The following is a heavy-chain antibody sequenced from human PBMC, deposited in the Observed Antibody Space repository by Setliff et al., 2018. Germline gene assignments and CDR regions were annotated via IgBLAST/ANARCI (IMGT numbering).Heavy chain of an antibody. V-gene: IGHV4-34*01. Sequence: PSETLSLTCAVYGGSFSGYYWSWIRQPPGKGLEWIGEINHSGSTNYNPSLKSRVTISVDTSKNQFSLKLSSVTAADTAVYYCARDFYCSSTSCPDAFDIWGQGTMVTV. J-gene: IGHJ3*02. CDR2: INHSGST. CDR1: GGSFSGYY. CDR3: ARDFYCSSTSCPDAFDI. D-gene: IGHD2-2*01.